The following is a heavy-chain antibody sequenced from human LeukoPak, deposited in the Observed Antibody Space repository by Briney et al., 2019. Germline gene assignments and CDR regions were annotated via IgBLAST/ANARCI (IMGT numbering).Heavy chain of an antibody. CDR3: AREDIVATTGVDY. D-gene: IGHD5-12*01. J-gene: IGHJ4*02. CDR1: GYTFTGYY. Sequence: GASVKVSCKASGYTFTGYYMPWVRQAPGQGLEWMGWINPNSGGTNYAQKFQGRVTMTRDTSISTAYMELSRLRSDDTAVYYCAREDIVATTGVDYWGQGTLVTVSS. CDR2: INPNSGGT. V-gene: IGHV1-2*02.